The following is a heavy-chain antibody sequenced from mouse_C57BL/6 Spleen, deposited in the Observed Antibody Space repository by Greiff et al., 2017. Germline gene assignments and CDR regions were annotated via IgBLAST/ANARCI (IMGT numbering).Heavy chain of an antibody. Sequence: QVQLQQPGAELVRPGSSVKLSCKASGYTFTSYWMDWVKQRPGQGLEWIGNIYPSDSETHYNQKFKDKATLTVDKSSSTAYMQLSTLTSEVSAVYYCARESGDTWFSYWGQGTLVTVSA. J-gene: IGHJ3*01. D-gene: IGHD1-3*01. CDR2: IYPSDSET. V-gene: IGHV1-61*01. CDR3: ARESGDTWFSY. CDR1: GYTFTSYW.